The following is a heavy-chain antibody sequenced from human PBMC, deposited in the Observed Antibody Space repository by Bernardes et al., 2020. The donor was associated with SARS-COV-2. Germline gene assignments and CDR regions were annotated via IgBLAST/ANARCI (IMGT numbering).Heavy chain of an antibody. Sequence: EGSLRLSCVASGFAFTDFGMTWVRQAPGKGLEWVSTINTDGENTHYADSVKGRFTISRDNSKKMLYLQMNSLRAEDTAVYYCANDAGVDVFFDYWGQGTLVTVSS. D-gene: IGHD7-27*01. CDR2: INTDGENT. V-gene: IGHV3-23*01. CDR3: ANDAGVDVFFDY. J-gene: IGHJ4*02. CDR1: GFAFTDFG.